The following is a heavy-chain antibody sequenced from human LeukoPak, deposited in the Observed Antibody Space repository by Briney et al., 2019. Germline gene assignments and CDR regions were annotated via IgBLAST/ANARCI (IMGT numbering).Heavy chain of an antibody. Sequence: SETLSLTCAVYGGSFSGYYWNWIRQSPGKGLEWIGEINHSGSTNYNPSLKSRVTISVDTSKNQLSLKLSSVTAADTAVYYCARGRATYDFWSGYLFDYWGQGTLVTVSS. V-gene: IGHV4-34*01. CDR3: ARGRATYDFWSGYLFDY. D-gene: IGHD3-3*01. CDR2: INHSGST. CDR1: GGSFSGYY. J-gene: IGHJ4*02.